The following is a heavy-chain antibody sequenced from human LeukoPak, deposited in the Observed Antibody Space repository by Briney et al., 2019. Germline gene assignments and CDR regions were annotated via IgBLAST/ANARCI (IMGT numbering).Heavy chain of an antibody. D-gene: IGHD6-13*01. CDR3: AKSGDSSSWKYYFDY. CDR2: ISGSGGST. V-gene: IGHV3-23*01. CDR1: GFTFSSYA. Sequence: GGSLRLSCAASGFTFSSYAMSWVRQAPGKGLEWVSAISGSGGSTYYADSVKGRFTISRDNSKNTLYLQMNSLRAEDTAVYYCAKSGDSSSWKYYFDYWGQGTLVTVSS. J-gene: IGHJ4*02.